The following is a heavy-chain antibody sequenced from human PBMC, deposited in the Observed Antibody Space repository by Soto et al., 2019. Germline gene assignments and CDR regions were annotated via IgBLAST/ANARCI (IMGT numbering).Heavy chain of an antibody. V-gene: IGHV4-30-2*01. CDR3: ARVRPYYGMDV. CDR1: GGSISSGGYS. J-gene: IGHJ6*02. CDR2: IYHSGST. Sequence: PSETLSLTCAVSGGSISSGGYSWSWIRQPPGKGLEWIGYIYHSGSTYYNPSLKSRVTISVDRSKNQFSLKLSSVTAADTAVYYCARVRPYYGMDVWGQGTTVTVS.